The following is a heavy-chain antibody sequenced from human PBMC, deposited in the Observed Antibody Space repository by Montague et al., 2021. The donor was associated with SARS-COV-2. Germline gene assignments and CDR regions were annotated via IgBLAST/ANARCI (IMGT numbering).Heavy chain of an antibody. CDR2: IYYSGST. V-gene: IGHV4-31*03. CDR1: GGSISSGGYY. CDR3: ARAATITMIVAVIDAFDM. D-gene: IGHD3-22*01. J-gene: IGHJ3*02. Sequence: TLSLTCTVSGGSISSGGYYWSWIRQHPGKGLEWIGYIYYSGSTYYNPSLKSRVTISVDTSKNQFSLKLSSVTAADTAVYYCARAATITMIVAVIDAFDMWGQGTMVTVSS.